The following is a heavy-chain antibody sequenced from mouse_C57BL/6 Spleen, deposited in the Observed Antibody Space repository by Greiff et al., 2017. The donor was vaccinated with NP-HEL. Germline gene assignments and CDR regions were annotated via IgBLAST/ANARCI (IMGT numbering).Heavy chain of an antibody. CDR2: ISSGGDYI. J-gene: IGHJ2*01. D-gene: IGHD1-1*01. CDR1: GFTFSSYA. Sequence: EVKLVESGEGLVKPGGSLKLSCAASGFTFSSYAMSWVRQTPEKRLEWVAYISSGGDYIYYADTVKGRFTISRDNARNTLYLQMSSLKSEDTAMYYCTRGSNYGSSYRNFDYWGQGTTLTVSS. V-gene: IGHV5-9-1*02. CDR3: TRGSNYGSSYRNFDY.